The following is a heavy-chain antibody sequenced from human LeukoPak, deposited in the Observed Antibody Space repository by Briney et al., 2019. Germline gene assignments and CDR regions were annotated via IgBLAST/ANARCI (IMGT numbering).Heavy chain of an antibody. CDR1: GGSISSYY. J-gene: IGHJ4*02. V-gene: IGHV4-4*07. CDR2: IYTSGST. D-gene: IGHD3-10*01. CDR3: ARYYGSGSKTVRAIDY. Sequence: SETLSLTCTVSGGSISSYYWSWVRQPAGKGLEWIGHIYTSGSTNYNPSLKSRVTMSVDTSKNQFSLKLTSVTAADTAVYYCARYYGSGSKTVRAIDYWGQGTLVIVSS.